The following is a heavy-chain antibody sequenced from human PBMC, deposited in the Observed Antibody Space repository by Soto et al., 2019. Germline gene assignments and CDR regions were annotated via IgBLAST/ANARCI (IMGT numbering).Heavy chain of an antibody. CDR2: INAGNGNT. CDR3: ARKRIVPRLGRSVWDAFAI. V-gene: IGHV1-3*05. J-gene: IGHJ3*02. CDR1: GYTFTSYA. Sequence: QVQLVQSGAEEKKPGASVKVSCKASGYTFTSYAMHWVRQAPGQRLEWMGWINAGNGNTKYSQKFQGRVTITRDTAASTACMGLSSLRSEDTAVYCWARKRIVPRLGRSVWDAFAIWGQGTMVTVSS. D-gene: IGHD2-8*01.